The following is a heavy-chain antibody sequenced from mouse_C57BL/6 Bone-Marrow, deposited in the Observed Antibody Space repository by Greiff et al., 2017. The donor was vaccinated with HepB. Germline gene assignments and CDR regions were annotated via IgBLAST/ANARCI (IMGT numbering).Heavy chain of an antibody. D-gene: IGHD1-1*01. CDR2: IDPSDSYT. Sequence: VQLQQPGAELVRPGTSVKLSCKASGYTFTSYWMHWVKQRPGQGLEWIGVIDPSDSYTNYNQKFKGKATLTVDTSSSTAYMQLSSLTSEDSAVYYCASSLYYYGNYYFDYWGQGTTLTVSS. CDR3: ASSLYYYGNYYFDY. V-gene: IGHV1-59*01. CDR1: GYTFTSYW. J-gene: IGHJ2*01.